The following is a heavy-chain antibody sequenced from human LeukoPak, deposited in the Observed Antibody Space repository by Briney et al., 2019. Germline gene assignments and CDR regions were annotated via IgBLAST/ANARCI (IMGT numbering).Heavy chain of an antibody. J-gene: IGHJ4*02. D-gene: IGHD2-15*01. Sequence: GGSLRLFCAASGLSFSVYYMAWVGQAPGEGLEWVGLSRNKENWYSTEYGASVKGRVTISRDDSKNLMYLEMKSLKSEDTAVYYCVREYFGGYDYWGQGTLVTVSS. CDR2: SRNKENWYST. CDR3: VREYFGGYDY. V-gene: IGHV3-72*01. CDR1: GLSFSVYY.